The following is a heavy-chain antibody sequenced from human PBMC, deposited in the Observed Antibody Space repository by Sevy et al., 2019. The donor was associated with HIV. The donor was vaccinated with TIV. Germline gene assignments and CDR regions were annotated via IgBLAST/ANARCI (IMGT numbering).Heavy chain of an antibody. J-gene: IGHJ5*02. CDR2: ISAYNGNT. V-gene: IGHV1-18*01. CDR3: AREASREAAAGDWFDP. CDR1: GYTFTSYG. D-gene: IGHD6-13*01. Sequence: VSVKVSCKASGYTFTSYGISWVRQAPGQGLEWMGWISAYNGNTNYAQKLQGRDTMTTDTSTSTAYMELRSLRSDDTAVYYCAREASREAAAGDWFDPWGQGTLVTVSS.